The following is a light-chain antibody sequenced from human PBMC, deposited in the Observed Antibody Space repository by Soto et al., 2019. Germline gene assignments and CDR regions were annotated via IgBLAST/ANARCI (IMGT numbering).Light chain of an antibody. V-gene: IGKV3-11*01. Sequence: EIVLTQSPATLSLSPGEGATLSCRASQSVSSFLAWYQQKPGQAPRLLIYDASNRATGIPARFSGSGSGTDFTLTFSSLEPEDFAVYYCQQRNSWPYTFGQGTKLEIK. J-gene: IGKJ2*01. CDR1: QSVSSF. CDR3: QQRNSWPYT. CDR2: DAS.